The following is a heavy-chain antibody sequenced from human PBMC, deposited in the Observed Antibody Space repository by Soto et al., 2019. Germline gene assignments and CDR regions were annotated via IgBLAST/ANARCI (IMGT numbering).Heavy chain of an antibody. J-gene: IGHJ3*02. CDR1: GFTFSSYA. Sequence: EVHLLESGGDLVQPGGSLRLSCAASGFTFSSYAVNWVRQAPGKGLEWVSAINGGSSTTYYADSVTGRFTISRDNSRNTRYLQMNSLRAEDTAIYYCARVIMGAMVHAFEIWGQGTMVAVSS. V-gene: IGHV3-23*01. CDR3: ARVIMGAMVHAFEI. D-gene: IGHD1-26*01. CDR2: INGGSSTT.